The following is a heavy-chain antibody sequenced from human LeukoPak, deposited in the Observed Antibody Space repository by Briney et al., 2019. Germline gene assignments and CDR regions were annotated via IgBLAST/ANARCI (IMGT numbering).Heavy chain of an antibody. Sequence: ASVKVSCKASGYTFTSYDINWVRQATGQGLEWMGWMNPNSGNTGYAQKFQGRVTITRDLSTNTAFLELGSLRSDDTAVYYCAVHPGYSTWTAHRGILEYWGQGTLVTVSS. D-gene: IGHD5-12*01. CDR3: AVHPGYSTWTAHRGILEY. CDR1: GYTFTSYD. V-gene: IGHV1-8*03. CDR2: MNPNSGNT. J-gene: IGHJ4*02.